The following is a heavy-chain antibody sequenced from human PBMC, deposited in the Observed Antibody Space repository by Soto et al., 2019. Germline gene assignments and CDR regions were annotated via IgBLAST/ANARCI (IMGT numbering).Heavy chain of an antibody. J-gene: IGHJ4*02. CDR2: IYYSGST. D-gene: IGHD5-12*01. V-gene: IGHV4-39*01. CDR1: GGSISSSSYY. Sequence: SETLSLTCTVSGGSISSSSYYWGWIRQPPGKGLEWIGSIYYSGSTYYNPSLKSRVTISVDTSKNQFSLKLSSVTAADTAVYYCARHASPDGYSGYDADYWGQGTLVTVSS. CDR3: ARHASPDGYSGYDADY.